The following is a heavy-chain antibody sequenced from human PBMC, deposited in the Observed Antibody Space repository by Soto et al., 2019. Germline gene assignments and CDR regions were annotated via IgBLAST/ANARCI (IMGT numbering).Heavy chain of an antibody. D-gene: IGHD5-18*01. V-gene: IGHV4-34*01. CDR3: ARLPKSYINLDY. CDR1: GGTFSGYY. J-gene: IGHJ4*02. Sequence: SETLSLTCAVYGGTFSGYYWSWIRRPPGKGLEWIGEINHSGSTNYNPSLKSRVTISVDTSKNQFSLKLSSVTAADTAVYYCARLPKSYINLDYWGQGTLVTVSS. CDR2: INHSGST.